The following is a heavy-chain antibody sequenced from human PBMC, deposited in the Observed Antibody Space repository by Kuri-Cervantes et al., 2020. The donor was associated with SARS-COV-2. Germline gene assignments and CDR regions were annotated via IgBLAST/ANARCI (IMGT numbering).Heavy chain of an antibody. D-gene: IGHD5-24*01. CDR1: GFTFSSYA. V-gene: IGHV3-30-3*01. CDR2: ISYDGSNK. J-gene: IGHJ4*02. Sequence: GGSLRLSCAASGFTFSSYAMHWVRQAPGKGLEWVAVISYDGSNKYYADSVKGRFTISRDNSKNALYLQMNSLRAEDTAVYYCARDPHNYWGQGTLVTCYS. CDR3: ARDPHNY.